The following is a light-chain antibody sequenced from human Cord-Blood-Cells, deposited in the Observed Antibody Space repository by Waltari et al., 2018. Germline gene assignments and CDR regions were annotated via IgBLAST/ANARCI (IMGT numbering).Light chain of an antibody. V-gene: IGKV2-30*02. CDR3: MQGTHWLYT. CDR1: QSLVHSDGNTY. CDR2: KVS. J-gene: IGKJ2*01. Sequence: DVVMTQSPLSLPVTLGQPASISCRSSQSLVHSDGNTYLNWFQQRPGQSPRRLIYKVSNRGSWVPDRFRGRGAGHDFTLKISRVEAGDVGVYYCMQGTHWLYTFGQGTKLEIK.